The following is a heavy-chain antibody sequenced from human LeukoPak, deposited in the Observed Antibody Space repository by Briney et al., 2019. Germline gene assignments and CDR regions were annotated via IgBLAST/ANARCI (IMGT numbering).Heavy chain of an antibody. J-gene: IGHJ3*02. D-gene: IGHD1-26*01. V-gene: IGHV3-20*04. Sequence: GGSLRLSCAASGFTFDDYGMSWVRQAPGKGLEWVSGMNWNGGSTGYADSVKGRFTISRDNAKNSLYLQMNSLRAEDTAVYYCARVKWELPRRMGYAFDIWGQGTMVTVSS. CDR2: MNWNGGST. CDR1: GFTFDDYG. CDR3: ARVKWELPRRMGYAFDI.